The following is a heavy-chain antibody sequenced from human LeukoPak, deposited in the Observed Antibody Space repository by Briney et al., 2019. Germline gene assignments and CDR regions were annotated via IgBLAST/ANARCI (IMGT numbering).Heavy chain of an antibody. D-gene: IGHD6-19*01. V-gene: IGHV3-23*01. Sequence: GGSLRLSCAASGFTFSTYAMSWVRQAPGKGLEWVSTISDSGDTYYADSVRGRFTISRDNSKNTLYLQMNSLRAEDTAVYYCAKVIAVAGSQYFDYWGQGTLVTVSS. J-gene: IGHJ4*02. CDR3: AKVIAVAGSQYFDY. CDR2: ISDSGDT. CDR1: GFTFSTYA.